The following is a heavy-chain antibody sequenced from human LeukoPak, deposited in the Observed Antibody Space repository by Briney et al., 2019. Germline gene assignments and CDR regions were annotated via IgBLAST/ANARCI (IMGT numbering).Heavy chain of an antibody. D-gene: IGHD2-21*01. V-gene: IGHV5-51*01. CDR2: IYPGDSDT. J-gene: IGHJ3*02. CDR3: TRLQGGAVESAFDI. Sequence: GEYLKISCKGSGYSFTSYWIGWVRQMPGIGLEWMGIIYPGDSDTRYSPSFQGQVTISADKSISTACLQWSSLKASDTAMYYCTRLQGGAVESAFDIWGQGTMVTVSS. CDR1: GYSFTSYW.